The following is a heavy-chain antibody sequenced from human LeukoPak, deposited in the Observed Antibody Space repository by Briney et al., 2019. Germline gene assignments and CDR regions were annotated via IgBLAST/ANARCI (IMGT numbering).Heavy chain of an antibody. CDR1: GFTFSTYG. J-gene: IGHJ4*02. Sequence: PGGSLRLSCAASGFTFSTYGMTWVRQAPGKGLEWVSSISSSSSYIYYADSVKGRFTISRDNAKHSLYLQMNSLRAEDTAVYYCGRGGAYSSSSQVDSWGQGTVVTVSS. CDR2: ISSSSSYI. CDR3: GRGGAYSSSSQVDS. V-gene: IGHV3-21*01. D-gene: IGHD6-6*01.